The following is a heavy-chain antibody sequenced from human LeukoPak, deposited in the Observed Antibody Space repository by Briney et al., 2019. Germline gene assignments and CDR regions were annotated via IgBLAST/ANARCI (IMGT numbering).Heavy chain of an antibody. V-gene: IGHV3-21*01. CDR1: GFSFRDYT. J-gene: IGHJ4*02. D-gene: IGHD1/OR15-1a*01. Sequence: GGSLRLSCAASGFSFRDYTMNWVRQAPGKGLEWVASISSSSSYIYFANSVRGRFTISRDNAKNSLYLQMNSLRAEDTAVYYCAKDSPSRTATTEVPVDYWGQGTLVPSRQ. CDR3: AKDSPSRTATTEVPVDY. CDR2: ISSSSSYI.